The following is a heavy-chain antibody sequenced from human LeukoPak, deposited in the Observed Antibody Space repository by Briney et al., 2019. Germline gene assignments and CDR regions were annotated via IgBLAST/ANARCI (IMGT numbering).Heavy chain of an antibody. Sequence: AETLTLTCSVSGVTVSSYYWSWIRQPPGKGLEWIGYFYYTGSTTYNPSLKSRVGIFEDKSKNQISLRLYSVTVADTAVYYCARHLAESSSSYFDYWGQGSLVTVSS. CDR2: FYYTGST. D-gene: IGHD6-6*01. V-gene: IGHV4-59*08. J-gene: IGHJ4*02. CDR3: ARHLAESSSSYFDY. CDR1: GVTVSSYY.